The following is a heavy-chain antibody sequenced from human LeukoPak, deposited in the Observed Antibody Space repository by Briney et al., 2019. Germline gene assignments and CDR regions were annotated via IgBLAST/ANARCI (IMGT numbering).Heavy chain of an antibody. CDR2: IGGSGSTI. Sequence: GGSLRLSCAASGFTFSSYEMNWVRQDPGKGLEWVSYIGGSGSTIYYADSVKGRFTISRDNAKNSLDLQMNRLRGEDTAVYYCARDYLVGGTDAFDIWGQGTMVTVSS. CDR3: ARDYLVGGTDAFDI. D-gene: IGHD1-1*01. V-gene: IGHV3-48*03. J-gene: IGHJ3*02. CDR1: GFTFSSYE.